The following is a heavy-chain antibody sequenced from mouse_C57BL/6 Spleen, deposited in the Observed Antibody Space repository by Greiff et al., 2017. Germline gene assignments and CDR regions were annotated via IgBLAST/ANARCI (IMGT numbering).Heavy chain of an antibody. CDR3: ARCASGYRRGDAMDY. CDR1: GYTFTDYN. Sequence: VQLQQSGPELVKPGASVKIPCKASGYTFTDYNMDWVKQSHGKSLEWIGDINPNNGGTIYNQKFKGKATLTVDKSSSTAYMELRSLTSEDTAVYYCARCASGYRRGDAMDYWGQGTSVTVSS. V-gene: IGHV1-18*01. D-gene: IGHD3-1*01. J-gene: IGHJ4*01. CDR2: INPNNGGT.